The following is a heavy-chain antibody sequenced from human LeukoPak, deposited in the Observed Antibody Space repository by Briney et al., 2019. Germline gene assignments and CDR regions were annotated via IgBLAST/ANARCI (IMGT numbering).Heavy chain of an antibody. CDR3: AKDQWFVGGIDY. Sequence: PGGPLRLSCAVSGFTFNNYGMHWVRQAPGKGLEWVAVISYDGSNKYYADSVKGRFTISRDNSKNTLYLQMNSLRAEDTAVYYCAKDQWFVGGIDYWGQGTLVTVSS. V-gene: IGHV3-30*18. J-gene: IGHJ4*02. D-gene: IGHD3-10*01. CDR1: GFTFNNYG. CDR2: ISYDGSNK.